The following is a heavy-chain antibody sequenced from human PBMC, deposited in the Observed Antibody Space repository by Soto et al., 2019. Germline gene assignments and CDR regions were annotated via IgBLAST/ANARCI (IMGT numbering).Heavy chain of an antibody. Sequence: QVQLVASGGGVVQPGRSLRLSCAASGFTFSIFGMHWVRQAPGKGLEWAAIIWYDGSNAYYADSVRGRFTISRDNSKNPVYLQMNSPRAEETAVYYCARDKGSSTVVSGISQEGYFDSWGQGTLVTVSS. CDR3: ARDKGSSTVVSGISQEGYFDS. CDR1: GFTFSIFG. CDR2: IWYDGSNA. J-gene: IGHJ4*02. V-gene: IGHV3-33*01. D-gene: IGHD6-19*01.